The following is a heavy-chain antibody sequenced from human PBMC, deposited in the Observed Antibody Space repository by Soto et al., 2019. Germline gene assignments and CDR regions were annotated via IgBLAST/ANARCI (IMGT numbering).Heavy chain of an antibody. V-gene: IGHV4-61*01. CDR1: GGSVSSPSYF. CDR2: IYYSGRT. J-gene: IGHJ4*02. D-gene: IGHD4-17*01. CDR3: ARGLTTVTNPGQ. Sequence: PSETLSLTCTVSGGSVSSPSYFWNWIRQPPGKGLGWIGYIYYSGRTNYNPSLRSRVSISVDTSNNLFSLKLSSVTAADTAVYYCARGLTTVTNPGQRGQGALVTVSS.